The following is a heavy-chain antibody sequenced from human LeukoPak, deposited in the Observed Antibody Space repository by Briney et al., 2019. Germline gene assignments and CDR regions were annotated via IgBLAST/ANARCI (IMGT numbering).Heavy chain of an antibody. J-gene: IGHJ6*02. CDR2: IKHNGNVN. CDR3: ARGGGLDV. Sequence: GGSLRLSCAASGFTFSSYWMNWAHQAPGKGLEWVASIKHNGNVNYYVDSVKGRFTISRDNAKNSLYLQMSNLRAEDTAVYFCARGGGLDVWGQGATVTVSS. D-gene: IGHD3-16*01. V-gene: IGHV3-7*03. CDR1: GFTFSSYW.